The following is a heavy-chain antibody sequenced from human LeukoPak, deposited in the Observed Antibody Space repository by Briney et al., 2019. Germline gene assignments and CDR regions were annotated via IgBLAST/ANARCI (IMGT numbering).Heavy chain of an antibody. CDR3: ATTYYYGSGTYSLVY. CDR2: IYYSGST. Sequence: SETLSLTCAVYGGSFSDYYWSWIRQPPGKGLEWIGYIYYSGSTKYNPSLKSRVTISEDTSKNQFSLKLSSVTAADTAVYYCATTYYYGSGTYSLVYWGQGTLVTVSS. V-gene: IGHV4-59*01. D-gene: IGHD3-10*01. J-gene: IGHJ4*02. CDR1: GGSFSDYY.